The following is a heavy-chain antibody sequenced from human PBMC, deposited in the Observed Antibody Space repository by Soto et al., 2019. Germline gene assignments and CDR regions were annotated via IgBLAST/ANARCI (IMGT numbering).Heavy chain of an antibody. Sequence: ASVEVSGEASGYGFRDYYIHWVRKAPGQGLEWMGWINPNSGGTKYSPKFQGGVTMTRDTSITTAYMELSRLRSGDTAVYYCAREPATAKPEGVDFWGQGTLVTVSS. V-gene: IGHV1-2*02. CDR3: AREPATAKPEGVDF. J-gene: IGHJ4*02. CDR2: INPNSGGT. CDR1: GYGFRDYY. D-gene: IGHD1-1*01.